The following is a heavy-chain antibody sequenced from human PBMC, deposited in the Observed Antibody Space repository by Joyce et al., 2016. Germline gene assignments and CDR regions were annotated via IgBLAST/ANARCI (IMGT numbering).Heavy chain of an antibody. J-gene: IGHJ4*02. CDR3: ARQYVWERQGFDY. Sequence: EVQLVQSGAELRKPGESLKISCQGSGYKFTSHWIGWVRQMPGKGLEWVGLIYPADSDKSISTAYLQWNSLSASDTAMYYCARQYVWERQGFDYWGQGTLVTVSS. CDR2: IYPAD. V-gene: IGHV5-51*01. CDR1: GYKFTSHW. D-gene: IGHD1-26*01.